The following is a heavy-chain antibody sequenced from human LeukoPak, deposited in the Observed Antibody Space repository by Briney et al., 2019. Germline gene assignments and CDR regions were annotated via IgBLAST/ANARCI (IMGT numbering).Heavy chain of an antibody. CDR3: ARISLGAIWGYYYGMDV. Sequence: LVKVSCKASGGTFSSYSISWVRQAPGQGLEWMGGIIPIFDTADYAQKFQGRVTITADESTSTAYMELSSLRSEDTAVFYCARISLGAIWGYYYGMDVWGQGTTVTVSS. CDR2: IIPIFDTA. D-gene: IGHD1-26*01. V-gene: IGHV1-69*13. J-gene: IGHJ6*02. CDR1: GGTFSSYS.